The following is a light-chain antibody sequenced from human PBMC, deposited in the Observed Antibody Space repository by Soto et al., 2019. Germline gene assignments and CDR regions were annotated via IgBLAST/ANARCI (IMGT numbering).Light chain of an antibody. V-gene: IGKV3-20*01. CDR1: QSVSSSY. J-gene: IGKJ2*01. CDR3: QQYGSSPPYT. CDR2: GAS. Sequence: EIVLTQSPGTLSLSPGERATLSCRASQSVSSSYLAWYQQKPGQAPRLLIYGASSRATGIPDRFSGSGSGTHFTLTISRLEPEDFAVYYCQQYGSSPPYTFGHGTKLEIK.